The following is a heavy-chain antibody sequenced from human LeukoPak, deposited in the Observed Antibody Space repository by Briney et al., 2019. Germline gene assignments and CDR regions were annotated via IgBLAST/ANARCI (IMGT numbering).Heavy chain of an antibody. V-gene: IGHV1-18*01. CDR3: ARDRVYDYVWGSYRPLDY. CDR1: GYTFTSYG. Sequence: ASVKVSCKASGYTFTSYGISWVRQAPGQGLEWMGWISAYNGNTNYAQKLRGRVTMTTDTSTSTAYMELRSLRSDDTAVYYCARDRVYDYVWGSYRPLDYWGQGTLVTVSS. D-gene: IGHD3-16*02. J-gene: IGHJ4*02. CDR2: ISAYNGNT.